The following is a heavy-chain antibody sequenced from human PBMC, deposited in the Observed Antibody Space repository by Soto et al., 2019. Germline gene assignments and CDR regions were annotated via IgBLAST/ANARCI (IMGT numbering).Heavy chain of an antibody. CDR1: GFTVSSNY. Sequence: GGSLRLSCAASGFTVSSNYMSWVRQAPGKGLEWVSVIYSGGSTYYADSVKGRFTISRDNSKNTLYLQMNSLRAEDTAVYYCAAEIVVVPVAITRVAIWGQGTLVTVSS. CDR2: IYSGGST. D-gene: IGHD2-2*01. V-gene: IGHV3-53*01. J-gene: IGHJ4*02. CDR3: AAEIVVVPVAITRVAI.